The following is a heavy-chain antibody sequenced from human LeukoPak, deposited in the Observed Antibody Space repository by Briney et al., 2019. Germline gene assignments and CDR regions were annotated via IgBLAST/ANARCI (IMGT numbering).Heavy chain of an antibody. D-gene: IGHD3-10*01. J-gene: IGHJ6*03. V-gene: IGHV3-21*01. CDR2: ISSGSSYI. CDR1: GFTFSSYS. Sequence: GGSLRLSCAASGFTFSSYSMNWVRQAPGKGLEWVSSISSGSSYIYYADSVKGRFTISRDNAKNSLYLQMNSLRAEDTAVYYCARGAPLVRGVMIHYYYMDVWGKGTTVTVSS. CDR3: ARGAPLVRGVMIHYYYMDV.